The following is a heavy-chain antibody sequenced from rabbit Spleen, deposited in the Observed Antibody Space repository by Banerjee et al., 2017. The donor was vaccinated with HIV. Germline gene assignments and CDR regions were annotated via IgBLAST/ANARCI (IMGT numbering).Heavy chain of an antibody. CDR3: ARDTSSSFSSYGMDL. D-gene: IGHD1-1*01. J-gene: IGHJ6*01. V-gene: IGHV1S40*01. CDR1: GFSFSNKAV. CDR2: INTYTGKS. Sequence: QSLEESGGDLVKPGASLKLSCTASGFSFSNKAVMCWVRQAPGKGLEWIACINTYTGKSVYASWATGRFTVSRTSSTTVTLQMTSLTAADTATYFCARDTSSSFSSYGMDLWGPGTLVTVS.